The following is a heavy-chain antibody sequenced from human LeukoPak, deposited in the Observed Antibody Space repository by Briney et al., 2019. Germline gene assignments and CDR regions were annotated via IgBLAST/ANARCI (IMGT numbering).Heavy chain of an antibody. Sequence: PGGSLRLSCAASGFTFRSSYMSWVRQAPGKGLEWVSGINWNGGSTGYADSVKGRFTISRDNAKNSLYLQMNSLRAEDTALYHCARLGYCSGGSCYSSWFDPWGQGTLVTVSS. J-gene: IGHJ5*02. D-gene: IGHD2-15*01. CDR2: INWNGGST. CDR3: ARLGYCSGGSCYSSWFDP. CDR1: GFTFRSSY. V-gene: IGHV3-20*01.